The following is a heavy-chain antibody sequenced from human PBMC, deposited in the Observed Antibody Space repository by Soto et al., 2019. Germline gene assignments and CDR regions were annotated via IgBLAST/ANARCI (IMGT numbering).Heavy chain of an antibody. Sequence: QVQLVQSGAEVKQPGSSVKVSCKASGGTFSGYAISWVRQAPGQGLEWMGGIIPIFGTANYAQKFQGRVTITADESTSTAYMELSSLRSEDTAVYYCARGHTAMGQYNWFDPWGQGTLVTVSS. CDR1: GGTFSGYA. CDR2: IIPIFGTA. D-gene: IGHD5-18*01. J-gene: IGHJ5*02. CDR3: ARGHTAMGQYNWFDP. V-gene: IGHV1-69*01.